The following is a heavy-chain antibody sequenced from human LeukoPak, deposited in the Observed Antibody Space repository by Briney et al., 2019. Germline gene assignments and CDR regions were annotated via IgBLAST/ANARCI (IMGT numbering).Heavy chain of an antibody. CDR1: GGSICSGSYY. CDR2: IYTSGST. D-gene: IGHD5-12*01. Sequence: SQTLSLTCTVSGGSICSGSYYWSWIRQPAGKGLEWIGRIYTSGSTNYNPSLKSRVTISVDTSKNQFSLKLSSVTAADTAVYYCARVAVAHDAFDIWGQGTMVTVSS. J-gene: IGHJ3*02. CDR3: ARVAVAHDAFDI. V-gene: IGHV4-61*02.